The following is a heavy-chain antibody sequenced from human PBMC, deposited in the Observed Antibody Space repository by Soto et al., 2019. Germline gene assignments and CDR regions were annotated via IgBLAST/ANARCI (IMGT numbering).Heavy chain of an antibody. Sequence: PSETLSLTCTVSCGSISSGDCYWSWIRQPPGKGLEWIGYIYYSGSTYYTPSLKSRVTISVDTSKNQFSLKLSSVTAADTAVYYCASALYDFWGGYDPNPQRSGWFDPWGQGTLVTVSS. CDR3: ASALYDFWGGYDPNPQRSGWFDP. D-gene: IGHD3-3*01. CDR1: CGSISSGDCY. V-gene: IGHV4-30-4*01. J-gene: IGHJ5*02. CDR2: IYYSGST.